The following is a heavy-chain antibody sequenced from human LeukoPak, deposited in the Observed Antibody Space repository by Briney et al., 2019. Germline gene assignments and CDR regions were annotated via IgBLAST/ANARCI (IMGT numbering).Heavy chain of an antibody. CDR2: FSGSGGST. V-gene: IGHV3-23*01. CDR1: GFTFSSYG. J-gene: IGHJ4*02. D-gene: IGHD2/OR15-2a*01. CDR3: ATSGLSRFGF. Sequence: GGSLRLSCAASGFTFSSYGMSWVRQAPGKGLEWVSAFSGSGGSTYYADSVKGRFTISRDNSKNTLYLQMNSLRAEDTAVYYCATSGLSRFGFWGQGTLVTVSS.